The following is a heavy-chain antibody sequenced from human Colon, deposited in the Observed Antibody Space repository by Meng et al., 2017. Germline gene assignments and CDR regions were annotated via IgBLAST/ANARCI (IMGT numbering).Heavy chain of an antibody. V-gene: IGHV4-34*01. Sequence: VRRQQGGRGLFKPSGHLSLPWAVYGGSFSGYYWSWIRQPPGKGLEWIGEINHSGSTNYNPSLKSRVTISVDTSKNQFSLKLSSVTAADTAVYYCARERLSSGWYGGRWFDPWGQGTLVTVSS. CDR3: ARERLSSGWYGGRWFDP. D-gene: IGHD6-19*01. CDR2: INHSGST. J-gene: IGHJ5*02. CDR1: GGSFSGYY.